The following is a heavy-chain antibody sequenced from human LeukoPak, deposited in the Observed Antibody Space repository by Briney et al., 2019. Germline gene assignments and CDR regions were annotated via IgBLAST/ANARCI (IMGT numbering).Heavy chain of an antibody. J-gene: IGHJ6*03. CDR2: INHSGST. D-gene: IGHD7-27*01. V-gene: IGHV4-34*01. CDR3: ARLALLHGRDWGIYHYYMDV. CDR1: GGSFSGYY. Sequence: PSETLSLTCAVYGGSFSGYYWSWIRQTPGKGLEWIGEINHSGSTNYSPSLESRVTMSVDTSKSQFSLHLSSLTAADTAVYYCARLALLHGRDWGIYHYYMDVWGNGTTVTVSS.